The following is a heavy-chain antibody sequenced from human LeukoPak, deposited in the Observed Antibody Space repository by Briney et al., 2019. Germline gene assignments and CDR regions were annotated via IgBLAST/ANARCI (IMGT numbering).Heavy chain of an antibody. Sequence: PSETLSLTCTVSGGSISSYYWSWIRQPAGKGLEWIGRIYTSGSTNYNPSLKSRVTISVDTSKNQFSLKLSSVTAADTAVYYCARDRGYCSSTSCNIWGQGTLVTVSS. CDR1: GGSISSYY. V-gene: IGHV4-4*07. CDR2: IYTSGST. CDR3: ARDRGYCSSTSCNI. J-gene: IGHJ4*02. D-gene: IGHD2-2*02.